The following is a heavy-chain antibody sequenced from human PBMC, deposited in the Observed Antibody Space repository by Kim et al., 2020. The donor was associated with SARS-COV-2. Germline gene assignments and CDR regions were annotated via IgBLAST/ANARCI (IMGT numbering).Heavy chain of an antibody. J-gene: IGHJ4*02. CDR1: GFTFSNAC. CDR2: ITSRTAGGTA. V-gene: IGHV3-15*01. CDR3: TADLDGGPDH. Sequence: GGSLRLSCEASGFTFSNACVSWARQAPGKGLEWVCRITSRTAGGTADYAAPVRVRFTISRDDSKVTLYLHMNNLRDEDTAVYYCTADLDGGPDHSGQGTLVTVSS.